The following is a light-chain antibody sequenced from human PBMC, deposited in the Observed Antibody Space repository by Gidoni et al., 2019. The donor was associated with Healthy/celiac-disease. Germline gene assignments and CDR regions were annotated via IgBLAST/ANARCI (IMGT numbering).Light chain of an antibody. Sequence: SYVLTPPPSVSVAPGKTARITCGGNNIGSKSVHWYQQKPGQAPVLVIYDDSDRPSGIPERFSGSNSGNTATLTISWVEAGDEADYYSQVWDSSSDHHVVFGGGTKLTVL. V-gene: IGLV3-21*04. J-gene: IGLJ2*01. CDR3: QVWDSSSDHHVV. CDR2: DDS. CDR1: NIGSKS.